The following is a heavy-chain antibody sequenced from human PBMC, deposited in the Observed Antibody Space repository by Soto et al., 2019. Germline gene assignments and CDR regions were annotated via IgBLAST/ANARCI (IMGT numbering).Heavy chain of an antibody. V-gene: IGHV3-23*01. J-gene: IGHJ3*02. Sequence: EVQLLESGGGLVQPGGSLRLSCAASGFTFSSYAMSWVRQAPGKGLEWVSAISGSGGSTYYADSVKGRFTISRDNSKNTLYLQMNSLRAEDTAVYYCAKARNRIMITFGGVIVLDAFDIWGQGTMVTVSS. CDR3: AKARNRIMITFGGVIVLDAFDI. CDR2: ISGSGGST. D-gene: IGHD3-16*02. CDR1: GFTFSSYA.